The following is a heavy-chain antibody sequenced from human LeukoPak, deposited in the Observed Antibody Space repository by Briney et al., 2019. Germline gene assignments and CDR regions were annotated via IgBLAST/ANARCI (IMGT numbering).Heavy chain of an antibody. V-gene: IGHV4-59*01. D-gene: IGHD5-18*01. J-gene: IGHJ6*03. CDR3: ARTEESGYSYRYFGYYYYMDV. CDR2: IYYSGST. Sequence: SETLSLTCTVSGGSISSYYWSWIRQPPGKGLEWIGYIYYSGSTHYNPSLKSRVIISVDTSKNQFSLKLSSVTAADTAVYYCARTEESGYSYRYFGYYYYMDVWGKGTTVTVSS. CDR1: GGSISSYY.